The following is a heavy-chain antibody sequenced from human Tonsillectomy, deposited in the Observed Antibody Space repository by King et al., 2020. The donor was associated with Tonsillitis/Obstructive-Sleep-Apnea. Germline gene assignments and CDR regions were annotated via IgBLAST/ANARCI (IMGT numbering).Heavy chain of an antibody. D-gene: IGHD5-24*01. Sequence: VQLVESGGGLVKPGGSLRLSCAASGFTFSDYYMSWIRQAPGKGLEWVSYISSSSGYTNYADSVKGRFTISRDNAKNSLYLQMDSLRAEDTAVYYCASLRGVAAPRMAHSLANWGQGTLVPVPP. CDR2: ISSSSGYT. CDR3: ASLRGVAAPRMAHSLAN. V-gene: IGHV3-11*06. CDR1: GFTFSDYY. J-gene: IGHJ4*02.